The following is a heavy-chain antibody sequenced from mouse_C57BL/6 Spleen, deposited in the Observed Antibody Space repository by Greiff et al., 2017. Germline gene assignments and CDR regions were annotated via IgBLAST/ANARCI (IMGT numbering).Heavy chain of an antibody. CDR2: ISSGSSTI. CDR3: AKTYSNSIFDY. Sequence: EVKVVESGGGLVKPGGSLTLSCAASGFTFSDYGMHWVRQAPEKGLEWVAYISSGSSTIYYADTVKDRFTISRDNAKNTLFLQMTSLRSEDTAMYYCAKTYSNSIFDYWGQGTTLTVSS. D-gene: IGHD2-5*01. CDR1: GFTFSDYG. J-gene: IGHJ2*01. V-gene: IGHV5-17*01.